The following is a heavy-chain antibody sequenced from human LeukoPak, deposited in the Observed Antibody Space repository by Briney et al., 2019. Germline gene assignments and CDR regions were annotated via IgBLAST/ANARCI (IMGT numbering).Heavy chain of an antibody. Sequence: GGSLRLSCAASGFTVSSNYMSWVRQAPGKGLEWVSVIYSGGSTYYADSVKGRFTISRDNSKSTLYLQMNSLRAEDTAVYYCARTPLPNCSGGSCYSPYYYYYYMDVWGKGTTVTVSS. CDR1: GFTVSSNY. V-gene: IGHV3-53*01. J-gene: IGHJ6*03. D-gene: IGHD2-15*01. CDR3: ARTPLPNCSGGSCYSPYYYYYYMDV. CDR2: IYSGGST.